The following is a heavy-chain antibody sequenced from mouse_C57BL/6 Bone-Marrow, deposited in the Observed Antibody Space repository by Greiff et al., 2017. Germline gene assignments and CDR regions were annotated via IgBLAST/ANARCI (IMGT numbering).Heavy chain of an antibody. CDR2: ISSGSSTI. CDR3: AREGTTVVSYYFDY. V-gene: IGHV5-17*01. CDR1: GFTFSDYG. J-gene: IGHJ2*01. Sequence: EVQLVESGGGLVKPGGSLKLSCAASGFTFSDYGMHWVRQAPEKGLEWVAYISSGSSTIYYADTVKGRFTIFRDNAKNTLFLQMTSLRSEDTAMYYCAREGTTVVSYYFDYWGQGTTLTVSS. D-gene: IGHD1-1*01.